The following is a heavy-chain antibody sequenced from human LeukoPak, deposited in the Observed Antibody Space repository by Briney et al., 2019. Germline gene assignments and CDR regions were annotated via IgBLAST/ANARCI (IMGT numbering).Heavy chain of an antibody. CDR2: SYYSGST. CDR3: ARVPYTTGWPFYFDY. J-gene: IGHJ4*02. V-gene: IGHV4-59*11. CDR1: GGSIRSHY. D-gene: IGHD6-19*01. Sequence: SETLSLTCTVSGGSIRSHYWSWIRQPPGKGLEWIGYSYYSGSTHYNPSLKSRVTISVDTSKSQFSLKLTSVTAADTAVYYCARVPYTTGWPFYFDYWGQGILVTVSS.